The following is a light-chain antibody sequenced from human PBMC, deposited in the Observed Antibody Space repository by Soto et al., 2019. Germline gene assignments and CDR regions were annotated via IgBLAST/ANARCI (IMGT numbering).Light chain of an antibody. CDR1: SSNIGAGYD. V-gene: IGLV1-40*01. Sequence: QSVLTQPPSVSGAPGQRVTISCTGSSSNIGAGYDVHWYQQLPGTAPKLLIYGNSNLPSGVPDRFSGSKSGTSASLAITGLQAEDEADYYCQSYDISLSGYVVFGGGTKLTVL. CDR2: GNS. J-gene: IGLJ2*01. CDR3: QSYDISLSGYVV.